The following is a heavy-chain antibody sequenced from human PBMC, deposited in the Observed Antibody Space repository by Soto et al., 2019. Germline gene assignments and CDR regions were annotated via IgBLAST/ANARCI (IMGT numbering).Heavy chain of an antibody. CDR2: ISGLGGSI. V-gene: IGHV3-23*01. D-gene: IGHD1-26*01. Sequence: EVQLLESGGGLVQPGGSLRLSCAASGFTFSSFSLSWVRQAPGKGLEWVSGISGLGGSIYYTDSVKRRFTISRDNSKNTLYLQMISLRAEDTAVYYCSKSNGDTWERYFFDFWGQGTLVTVSS. CDR1: GFTFSSFS. J-gene: IGHJ4*02. CDR3: SKSNGDTWERYFFDF.